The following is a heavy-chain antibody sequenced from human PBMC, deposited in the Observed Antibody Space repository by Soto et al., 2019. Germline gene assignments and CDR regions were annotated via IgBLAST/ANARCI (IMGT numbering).Heavy chain of an antibody. J-gene: IGHJ4*02. CDR1: GDSIRKYY. CDR2: VYNSGST. Sequence: PSETLSLTCSVSGDSIRKYYWSWLRQSPGKGLEWIGYVYNSGSTNYNPSLKSRVTISLDTSKNQFSLKLSSVTAADTAVYYCARHNYGSGSTYFDYLGQGTLVTVSS. D-gene: IGHD3-10*01. V-gene: IGHV4-59*01. CDR3: ARHNYGSGSTYFDY.